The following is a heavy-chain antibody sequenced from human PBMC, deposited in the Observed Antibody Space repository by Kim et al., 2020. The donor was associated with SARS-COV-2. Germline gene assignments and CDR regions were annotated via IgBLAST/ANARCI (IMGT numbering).Heavy chain of an antibody. CDR2: ISWDGGST. CDR1: GFTFDDYT. Sequence: GGSLRHSCAASGFTFDDYTMHWVRQAPGKGLEWVSLISWDGGSTYYADSVKGRFTISRDNSKNSLYLQMNSLRTEDTALYYCAKDSDDILTYNNLGVWGQGTTVTVSS. V-gene: IGHV3-43*01. D-gene: IGHD3-9*01. J-gene: IGHJ6*02. CDR3: AKDSDDILTYNNLGV.